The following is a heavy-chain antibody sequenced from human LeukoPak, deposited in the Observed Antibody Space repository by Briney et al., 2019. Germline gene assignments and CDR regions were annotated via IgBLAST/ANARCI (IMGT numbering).Heavy chain of an antibody. CDR2: INPNSGGT. V-gene: IGHV1-2*02. D-gene: IGHD1-26*01. Sequence: ASVKVSCTASGYTFTGYYMHWVRQAPGQGLEWMGWINPNSGGTNYAQKFQGRVTMTRDTSISTASMELSRLKSDDTAVYYCAREGGPGGGNDFWGQGTLVTVSS. CDR3: AREGGPGGGNDF. CDR1: GYTFTGYY. J-gene: IGHJ4*02.